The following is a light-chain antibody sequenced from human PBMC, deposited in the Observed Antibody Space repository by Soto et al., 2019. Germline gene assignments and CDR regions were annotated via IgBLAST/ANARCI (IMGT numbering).Light chain of an antibody. CDR3: SSSTSSNTLV. Sequence: QSALTQPASVSASPGQSITISCTGGKNDIGSSDYVSWYQQHPGKAPKLIIYGVSNRPSGTSDRFSGSKSGNTASLTISGLQADDEADYYCSSSTSSNTLVFGGGTKVTAL. V-gene: IGLV2-14*01. J-gene: IGLJ3*02. CDR1: KNDIGSSDY. CDR2: GVS.